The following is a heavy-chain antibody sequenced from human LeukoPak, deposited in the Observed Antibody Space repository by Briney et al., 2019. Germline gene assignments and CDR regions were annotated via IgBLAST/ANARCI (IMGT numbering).Heavy chain of an antibody. CDR2: INPSGGST. CDR3: ASLSGHYDSSGYYYDY. V-gene: IGHV1-46*01. J-gene: IGHJ4*02. CDR1: GYTFTSYY. D-gene: IGHD3-22*01. Sequence: GASVKVSCKASGYTFTSYYMHWVRQAPGQGLEWMGIINPSGGSTSYAQKFQGRVTMTRDTSTSTVYMELSSLRSEDTAVYYCASLSGHYDSSGYYYDYWGQGTLVTVSS.